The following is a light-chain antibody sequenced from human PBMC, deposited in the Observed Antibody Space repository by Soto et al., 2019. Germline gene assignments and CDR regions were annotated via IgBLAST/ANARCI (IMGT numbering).Light chain of an antibody. CDR1: QSVTTN. CDR3: QQYNNWPLS. Sequence: EIVMTQSPATLSVSPGERATLSSRASQSVTTNLAWYQQTPGQAPRLLIYGASARATDIPARFSGSGSGTEFTLTISSLQSEDFAVYYCQQYNNWPLSFGQGTRVEIK. J-gene: IGKJ1*01. CDR2: GAS. V-gene: IGKV3-15*01.